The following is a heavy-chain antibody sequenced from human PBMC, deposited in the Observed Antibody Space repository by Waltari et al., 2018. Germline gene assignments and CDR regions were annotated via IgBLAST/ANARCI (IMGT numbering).Heavy chain of an antibody. CDR2: IYWNDDK. CDR1: GFSLSTSGVG. V-gene: IGHV2-5*01. CDR3: AHRRVPLGDYYDSSGYYYGVFDY. Sequence: QITLKESGPTLVKPTQTLTLTCTFSGFSLSTSGVGVGWIRQPPGKALEWLALIYWNDDKRYNPSLKSRLTITKDTSKNQVVLTMTNMDPVDTATYYCAHRRVPLGDYYDSSGYYYGVFDYWGQGTLVTVSS. D-gene: IGHD3-22*01. J-gene: IGHJ4*02.